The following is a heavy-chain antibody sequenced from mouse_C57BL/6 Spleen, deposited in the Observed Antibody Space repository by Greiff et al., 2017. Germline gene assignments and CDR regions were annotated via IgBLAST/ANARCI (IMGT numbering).Heavy chain of an antibody. J-gene: IGHJ2*01. V-gene: IGHV1-64*01. CDR2: IHPNSGST. CDR1: GYTFTSYW. D-gene: IGHD1-1*01. CDR3: ARDAPYGSSGFDY. Sequence: QVHVKQPGAELVKPGASVKLSCKASGYTFTSYWMHWVKQRPGQGLEWIGMIHPNSGSTNYNEKFKSKATLTVDKSSSTAYMQLSSLTSEDSAVYYCARDAPYGSSGFDYWGQGTTLTVSS.